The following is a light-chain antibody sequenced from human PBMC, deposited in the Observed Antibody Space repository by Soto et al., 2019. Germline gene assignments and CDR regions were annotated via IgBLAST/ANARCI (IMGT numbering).Light chain of an antibody. J-gene: IGKJ4*01. CDR3: QQYNYWPPLT. CDR2: DAS. CDR1: QSIRTN. Sequence: EIMMTQSPATVSVSPGERATLSCRASQSIRTNVAWYQQKPGQALRLLIYDASTRATGLSSRFSGSGSVTEFSLSISSLQSEDVAIYYCQQYNYWPPLTFCGGTRLA. V-gene: IGKV3-15*01.